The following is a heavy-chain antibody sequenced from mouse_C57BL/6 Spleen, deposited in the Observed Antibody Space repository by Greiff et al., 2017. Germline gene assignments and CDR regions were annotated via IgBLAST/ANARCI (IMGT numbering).Heavy chain of an antibody. J-gene: IGHJ4*01. V-gene: IGHV1-64*01. Sequence: QVQLQQPGAELVKPGASVKLSCKASGYTFTSYWMHWVKQRPGQGLEWIGMIHPNSGSTNYNEKFKSKATLTVDKSSSTAYMQLSSLTSDDSAVYYCARLLRYAMDYWGQGTSVTVSS. CDR2: IHPNSGST. CDR1: GYTFTSYW. CDR3: ARLLRYAMDY. D-gene: IGHD1-1*01.